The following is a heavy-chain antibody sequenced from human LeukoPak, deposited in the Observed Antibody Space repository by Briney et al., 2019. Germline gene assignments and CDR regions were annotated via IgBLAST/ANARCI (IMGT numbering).Heavy chain of an antibody. V-gene: IGHV3-74*01. D-gene: IGHD1-14*01. J-gene: IGHJ5*02. CDR2: INSDGSST. Sequence: GGSLGPSFFASGFSIHSYWMYWVRPAPGKGVVWGSRINSDGSSTSYADSVKGRFTISRDNAKNTLYLQMNSLRAEDTAVYYCARVNLAYDPWGQGTLVTVSS. CDR3: ARVNLAYDP. CDR1: GFSIHSYW.